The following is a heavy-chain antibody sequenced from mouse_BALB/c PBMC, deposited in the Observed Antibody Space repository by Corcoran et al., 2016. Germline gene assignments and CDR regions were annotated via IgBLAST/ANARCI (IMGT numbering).Heavy chain of an antibody. J-gene: IGHJ2*01. CDR1: GFSLSTSGMG. CDR3: ARSIYYGNYHFDY. CDR2: IWWDDDK. V-gene: IGHV8-8*01. D-gene: IGHD2-1*01. Sequence: QVTLKESGPGILQPSQTLSLTRSFSGFSLSTSGMGVGWIRQPSGKGLEWLAHIWWDDDKRYNPALKSRLTISKDTSSNQVFLKIASVDTADTATYYCARSIYYGNYHFDYWGQGTTLTVSS.